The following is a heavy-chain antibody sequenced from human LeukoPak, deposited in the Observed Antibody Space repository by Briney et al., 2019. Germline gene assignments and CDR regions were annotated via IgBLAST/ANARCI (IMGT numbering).Heavy chain of an antibody. CDR1: GFTFSSYA. V-gene: IGHV3-7*01. Sequence: GGSLRLSCAASGFTFSSYAMSWVRQAPGKGLEWVANIKQDGSEKYYVDSVKGRFTISRDNAKNSLYLQMNSLRAEDTAVYYCARSLYCGGDCYSGPFDYWGQGTLVTVSS. J-gene: IGHJ4*02. CDR3: ARSLYCGGDCYSGPFDY. D-gene: IGHD2-21*02. CDR2: IKQDGSEK.